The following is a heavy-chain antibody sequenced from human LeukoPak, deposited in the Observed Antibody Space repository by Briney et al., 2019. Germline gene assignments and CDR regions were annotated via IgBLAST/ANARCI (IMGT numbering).Heavy chain of an antibody. D-gene: IGHD5-24*01. CDR1: GYTFTSYG. CDR3: ARGNKWRDGYNIDDAFDI. CDR2: ISAYNGNT. Sequence: ASVKVSCKASGYTFTSYGISWVRQAPGQGLEWMGWISAYNGNTNYAQKLQGRVTMTTDTSTSKAYMELRSLRSDDTAVYYCARGNKWRDGYNIDDAFDIWGQGTMVTVSS. J-gene: IGHJ3*02. V-gene: IGHV1-18*01.